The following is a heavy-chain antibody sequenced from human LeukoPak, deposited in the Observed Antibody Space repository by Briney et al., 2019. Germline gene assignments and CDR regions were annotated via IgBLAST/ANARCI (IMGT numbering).Heavy chain of an antibody. D-gene: IGHD3-22*01. CDR2: IYYSGST. V-gene: IGHV4-31*03. CDR1: GGSISSGVYY. CDR3: ASNVRSSGWKAFDI. Sequence: SETLSLTCTVSGGSISSGVYYWSWIRQHPGKGLEWIGYIYYSGSTYYNPSLKSRVTISVDTSKNQFSLKLSSVTAADTAVYYCASNVRSSGWKAFDIWGQGTMVTVSS. J-gene: IGHJ3*02.